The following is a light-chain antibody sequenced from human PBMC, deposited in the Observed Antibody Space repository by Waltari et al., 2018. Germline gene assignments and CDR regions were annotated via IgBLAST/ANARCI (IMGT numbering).Light chain of an antibody. CDR3: CSYAGSSTFL. CDR2: EVT. Sequence: QSALTQPASVSGSPGQSITISCTGPSRDVGRYTFVSWYQQNPGKAPKIMIYEVTKRPSGVSNRFSGSKSGNTASLTISGLQADDEADYYCCSYAGSSTFLFGGGTKLTVL. CDR1: SRDVGRYTF. J-gene: IGLJ2*01. V-gene: IGLV2-23*02.